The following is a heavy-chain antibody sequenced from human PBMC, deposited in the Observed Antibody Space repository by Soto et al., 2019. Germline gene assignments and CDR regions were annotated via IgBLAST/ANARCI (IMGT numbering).Heavy chain of an antibody. CDR1: GGSFSGYY. Sequence: PSETLSLTCAVYGGSFSGYYWSWIRQPPGKGLEWIGEINHSGSTNYNPTLKNRVTISVDTSKNQFSLKLSSVTAADTAVYYCERDTVAAIDYWGQGTLVTVSS. CDR2: INHSGST. D-gene: IGHD6-13*01. CDR3: ERDTVAAIDY. V-gene: IGHV4-34*01. J-gene: IGHJ4*02.